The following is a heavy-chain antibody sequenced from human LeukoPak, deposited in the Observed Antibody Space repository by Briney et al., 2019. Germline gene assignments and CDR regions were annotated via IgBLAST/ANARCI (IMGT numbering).Heavy chain of an antibody. J-gene: IGHJ4*02. CDR3: TDAVAG. D-gene: IGHD4-23*01. V-gene: IGHV3-53*03. CDR2: IYTDGST. CDR1: GFRDGNHY. Sequence: GGPLRLPCAPSGFRDGNHYVTWVRHPPGKALEWVSVIYTDGSTYYADSLKGRFIISRDSSKNTLYLQMNSLRAEDTAVYYCTDAVAGWGQGTLVTVSS.